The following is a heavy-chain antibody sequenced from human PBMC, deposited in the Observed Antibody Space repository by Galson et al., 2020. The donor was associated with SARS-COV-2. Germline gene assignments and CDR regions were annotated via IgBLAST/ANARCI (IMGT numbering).Heavy chain of an antibody. CDR1: GFTFSSYW. J-gene: IGHJ4*02. Sequence: ALHGESLKISCAASGFTFSSYWMHWVRQAPGQGLVWVSRIYSEGSSTSYADSVKGRFTISGDDAKNTLYLHMRSLRAEDTAVYYCARGDMRNDYFDYWGQGTLGTVSS. CDR3: ARGDMRNDYFDY. D-gene: IGHD3-16*01. CDR2: IYSEGSST. V-gene: IGHV3-74*01.